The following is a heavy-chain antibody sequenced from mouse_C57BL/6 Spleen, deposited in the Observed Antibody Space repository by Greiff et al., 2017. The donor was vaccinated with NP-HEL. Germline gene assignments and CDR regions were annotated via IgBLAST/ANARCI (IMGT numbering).Heavy chain of an antibody. CDR1: GFTFTDYY. CDR2: IRNKANGYTT. CDR3: ASPGLRRRGYYAMDD. Sequence: EVKLMESGGGLVQPGGSLSLSCAASGFTFTDYYMSWVRQPPGKALEWLGFIRNKANGYTTEYSASVKGRFTISRDTSQSILYLHKNARRAEDIAANYCASPGLRRRGYYAMDDWGTGPSVTVTT. V-gene: IGHV7-3*01. J-gene: IGHJ4*01. D-gene: IGHD3-1*01.